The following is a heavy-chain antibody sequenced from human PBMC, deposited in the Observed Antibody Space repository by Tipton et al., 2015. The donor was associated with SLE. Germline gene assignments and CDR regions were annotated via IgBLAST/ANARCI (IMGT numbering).Heavy chain of an antibody. CDR1: GFAFSSYA. CDR3: AKLGAVTPEGY. J-gene: IGHJ4*02. V-gene: IGHV3-23*01. D-gene: IGHD4-17*01. Sequence: SLRLSCAASGFAFSSYAMSWVRQAPGKGLEWVSAISGSGGSTYYADSVEGRFTISRDNSKNTLYLQMNSLRAEDTAVYYCAKLGAVTPEGYWGQGTLVTVSS. CDR2: ISGSGGST.